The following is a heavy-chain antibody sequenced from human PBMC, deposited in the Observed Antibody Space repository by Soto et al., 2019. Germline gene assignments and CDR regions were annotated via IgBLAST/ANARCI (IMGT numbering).Heavy chain of an antibody. CDR2: IYYSGST. J-gene: IGHJ4*02. Sequence: SETLSLTCTVSGGSISSGDYYWSWIRQPPGKGLEWIGYIYYSGSTYYNPSLKSRVTISVDTSKNQFSLKLSSVTAADTAVYYCAREATIAARLDSWGQGTLVTVAS. D-gene: IGHD6-6*01. CDR1: GGSISSGDYY. V-gene: IGHV4-30-4*01. CDR3: AREATIAARLDS.